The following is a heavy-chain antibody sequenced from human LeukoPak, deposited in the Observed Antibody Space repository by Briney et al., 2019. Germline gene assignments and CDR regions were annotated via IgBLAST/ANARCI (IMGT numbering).Heavy chain of an antibody. CDR2: FDPEDGET. CDR3: ASAYSGYDRIRYYGMDV. Sequence: ASVKVSCKVSGYTLTELSMHWVRQAPGKGLEWMGGFDPEDGETIYAQKFQGRVTMTRNTSISTAYMELSSLRSEDTAVYYCASAYSGYDRIRYYGMDVWGQGTTVTVSS. V-gene: IGHV1-24*01. J-gene: IGHJ6*02. CDR1: GYTLTELS. D-gene: IGHD5-12*01.